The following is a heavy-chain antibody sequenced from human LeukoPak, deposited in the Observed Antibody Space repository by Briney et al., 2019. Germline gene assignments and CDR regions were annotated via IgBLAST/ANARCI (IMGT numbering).Heavy chain of an antibody. V-gene: IGHV4-59*01. Sequence: PSETLSLTCTVSGGSISSYYWSWIRQPPGKGLEWIGYIYYSGSTNYNPSLKSRVTISVDTSKNQFSQKLSSVTAADTAVYYCARLAVFGDAFDIWGQGTMVTVSS. J-gene: IGHJ3*02. CDR1: GGSISSYY. CDR2: IYYSGST. D-gene: IGHD2-21*01. CDR3: ARLAVFGDAFDI.